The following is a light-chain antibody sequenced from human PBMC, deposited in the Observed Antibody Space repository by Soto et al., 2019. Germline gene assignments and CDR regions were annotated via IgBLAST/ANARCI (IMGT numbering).Light chain of an antibody. CDR1: SSDVGGYNY. V-gene: IGLV2-14*01. J-gene: IGLJ2*01. Sequence: QSALTQPASVSGSPGQSITISCTGTSSDVGGYNYVSWYQQHPGKAPKFMIFEVSNRPSGVSNRFSGSKSGNTASLTISGLQADDEADYYCSSYTSSSTVLFGGGTQLTVL. CDR3: SSYTSSSTVL. CDR2: EVS.